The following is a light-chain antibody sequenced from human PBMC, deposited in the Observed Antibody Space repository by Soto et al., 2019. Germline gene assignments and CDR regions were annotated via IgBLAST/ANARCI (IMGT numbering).Light chain of an antibody. CDR1: QSVSSY. Sequence: EIVLTQSPGSLSLSPGERATLSCRASQSVSSYLAWYQQKPGQAPRLLIYGASSRATGFPDRFSGSGSGTDFSLTISRLVPEDSAVYYCQQYSSPPRTFGQGTKVEIK. CDR2: GAS. CDR3: QQYSSPPRT. V-gene: IGKV3-20*01. J-gene: IGKJ1*01.